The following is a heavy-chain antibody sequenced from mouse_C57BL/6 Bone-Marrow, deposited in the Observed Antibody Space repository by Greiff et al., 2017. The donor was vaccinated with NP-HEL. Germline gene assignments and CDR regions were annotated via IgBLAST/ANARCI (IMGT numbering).Heavy chain of an antibody. J-gene: IGHJ1*03. V-gene: IGHV1-18*01. CDR3: AKRAYYDGSSYWYFDV. CDR1: GYTFTDYN. D-gene: IGHD1-1*01. CDR2: INPNNGGT. Sequence: VQLKESGPELVKPGASVKIPCKASGYTFTDYNMDWVKQSHGKSLEWIGDINPNNGGTIYNQKFKGKATLTVDKSSSTAYMELRSLTSEDTAVYYCAKRAYYDGSSYWYFDVWGTGTTVTVSS.